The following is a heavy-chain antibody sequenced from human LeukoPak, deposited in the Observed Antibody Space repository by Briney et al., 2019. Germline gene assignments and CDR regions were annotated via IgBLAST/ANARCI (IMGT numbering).Heavy chain of an antibody. Sequence: GGSLRLSCAASGFTVSSNYMSWVRQAPGKGLEWVSVIYSGGSTYYADSVKGRFTISRDNSKNTLYLQMNSLRAEDTAVYYCARVRDGYNSFAFGVGDYFDYWGQGTLVTVSS. CDR2: IYSGGST. CDR3: ARVRDGYNSFAFGVGDYFDY. CDR1: GFTVSSNY. D-gene: IGHD5-24*01. V-gene: IGHV3-66*01. J-gene: IGHJ4*02.